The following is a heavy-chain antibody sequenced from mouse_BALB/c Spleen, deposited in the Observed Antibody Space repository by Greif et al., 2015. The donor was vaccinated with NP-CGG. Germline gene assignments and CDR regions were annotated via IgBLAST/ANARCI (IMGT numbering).Heavy chain of an antibody. D-gene: IGHD2-1*01. V-gene: IGHV5-12-2*01. CDR3: ARQDGNYVWFAY. Sequence: EVMLVESGGGLVQPGGSLKLSCAASGFTFSSYTMSWVRQTPEKRLEWVAYISNGGGSTYYPDTVKGRFTISRDNAKNTLYLQMSSLKSEDTAMYYCARQDGNYVWFAYWGQGTLVTVSA. CDR2: ISNGGGST. CDR1: GFTFSSYT. J-gene: IGHJ3*01.